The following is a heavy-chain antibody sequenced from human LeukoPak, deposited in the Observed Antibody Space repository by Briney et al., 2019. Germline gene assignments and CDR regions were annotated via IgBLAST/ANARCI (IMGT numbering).Heavy chain of an antibody. CDR1: GFTFSSYS. V-gene: IGHV3-21*01. Sequence: GGSLRLSCAASGFTFSSYSMNWVRQAPGKGLEWVSSISSSSYIYYADSVKGRFTISRDNAKNSLYLQMNSLRAEDTAVYYCARGGPYYDSSGQIYFDYWGQGTLVTVSS. CDR3: ARGGPYYDSSGQIYFDY. D-gene: IGHD3-22*01. J-gene: IGHJ4*02. CDR2: ISSSSYI.